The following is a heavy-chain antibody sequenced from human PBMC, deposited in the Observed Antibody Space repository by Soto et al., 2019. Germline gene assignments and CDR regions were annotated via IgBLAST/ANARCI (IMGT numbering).Heavy chain of an antibody. J-gene: IGHJ4*02. CDR1: GSTFTSYY. CDR2: INPITGGT. Sequence: GASVKVSCKASGSTFTSYYIHWVRQAPGQGLEWMGWINPITGGTNYAPKFQGRITVTEDTSAVTAYMELRGLTFDDSAVYYCATGDQLSAEVTGISFSFWGQGTRVTVSS. D-gene: IGHD2-21*02. V-gene: IGHV1-2*02. CDR3: ATGDQLSAEVTGISFSF.